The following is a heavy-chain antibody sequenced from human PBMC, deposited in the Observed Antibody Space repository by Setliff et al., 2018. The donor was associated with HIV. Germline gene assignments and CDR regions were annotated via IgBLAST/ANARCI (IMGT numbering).Heavy chain of an antibody. Sequence: SETLSLTCAVYGGSFSGYYWSWIRQPPGKGLEWIGEINHSGSTNYNMSLWSRVIISLDASRNQFSLELISVTAADTAVYYCAGGPGTTSIDYWAQGTLVTVS. J-gene: IGHJ4*02. CDR2: INHSGST. V-gene: IGHV4-34*01. D-gene: IGHD1-26*01. CDR3: AGGPGTTSIDY. CDR1: GGSFSGYY.